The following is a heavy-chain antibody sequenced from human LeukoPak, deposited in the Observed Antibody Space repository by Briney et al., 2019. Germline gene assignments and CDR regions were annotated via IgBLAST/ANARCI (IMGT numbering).Heavy chain of an antibody. D-gene: IGHD3-22*01. CDR1: GFTFSSYA. CDR2: ISSNGGST. V-gene: IGHV3-64*01. J-gene: IGHJ4*02. CDR3: ARDVDYYDSSGYYGFGAY. Sequence: GGSLRLSCAASGFTFSSYAMHWFRQAPGKGLEYVSAISSNGGSTYYANSVKGRFTISRDNSKNTLYLQMGSLRAEDMAVYYCARDVDYYDSSGYYGFGAYWGQGTLVTVSS.